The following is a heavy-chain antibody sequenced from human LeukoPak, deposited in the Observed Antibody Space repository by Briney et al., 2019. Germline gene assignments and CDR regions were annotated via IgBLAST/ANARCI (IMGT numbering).Heavy chain of an antibody. J-gene: IGHJ6*02. D-gene: IGHD6-13*01. Sequence: GGSLRLSCAASGLIFSSYGMHWVRQAPGKGLEWVAVISNDGSNKYYAGSVKGRFTISRDNSKNTLYLQMNSLRAEDTAVYYCAQGASSWHYYYYGMDVWGQGTTVTVSS. CDR3: AQGASSWHYYYYGMDV. CDR1: GLIFSSYG. CDR2: ISNDGSNK. V-gene: IGHV3-30*18.